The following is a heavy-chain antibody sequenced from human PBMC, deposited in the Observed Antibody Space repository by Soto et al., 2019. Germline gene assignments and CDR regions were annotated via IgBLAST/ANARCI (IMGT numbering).Heavy chain of an antibody. CDR3: AREDRVVTRSFDY. D-gene: IGHD3-3*01. V-gene: IGHV3-48*02. J-gene: IGHJ4*02. CDR2: ISGRSETI. CDR1: GFTFSSYI. Sequence: GGSLRLSCAASGFTFSSYIMNWVRQAPGKGLEWVSYISGRSETIFYTESVKGRFTISRDNAKDSLFLQMYSLRDEDTAIYYFAREDRVVTRSFDYWGLGTLITGFS.